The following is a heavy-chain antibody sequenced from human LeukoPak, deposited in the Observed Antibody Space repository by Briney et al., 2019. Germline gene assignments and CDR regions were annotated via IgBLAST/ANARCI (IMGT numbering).Heavy chain of an antibody. V-gene: IGHV4-39*01. Sequence: SETLSLTCTVSGGSISSSSYYWGWIRQPPGKGLEWIGSIYYSGSTYYNPSLKSRVTISVDTSKSQFSLKLSSVTAADTAVYYCARLMYSSSWYPAGYFDYWGQGTLVTVSS. CDR3: ARLMYSSSWYPAGYFDY. CDR1: GGSISSSSYY. CDR2: IYYSGST. J-gene: IGHJ4*02. D-gene: IGHD6-13*01.